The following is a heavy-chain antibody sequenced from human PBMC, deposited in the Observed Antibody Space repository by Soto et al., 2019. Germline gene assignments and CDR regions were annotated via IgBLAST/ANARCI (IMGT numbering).Heavy chain of an antibody. J-gene: IGHJ4*02. CDR2: ISAHNGNT. CDR3: ARARYGDY. V-gene: IGHV1-18*01. Sequence: QVHLVQSGAEVKKPGASVKVSCKGSGYGFTTYGITWVRQAPGQGLEWMAWISAHNGNTNYAQKLQGRVTVTRDTSTSTAYMELRSLRSDDTAVYYGARARYGDYWGQGALVTVSS. D-gene: IGHD1-1*01. CDR1: GYGFTTYG.